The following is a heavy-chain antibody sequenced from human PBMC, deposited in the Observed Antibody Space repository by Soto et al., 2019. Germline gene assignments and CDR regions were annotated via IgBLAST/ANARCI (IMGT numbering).Heavy chain of an antibody. CDR3: ARDGVGGTVFFGYLDY. CDR1: GIAFSGHG. V-gene: IGHV3-33*01. J-gene: IGHJ4*02. CDR2: IRFDGSNI. Sequence: GGSLRLSCAASGIAFSGHGMHWVRQAPGKGLEWVAVIRFDGSNIYYGDSVKGRFTISRDNSKNTLYLQMNSLRAEDTAVYYCARDGVGGTVFFGYLDYWGPGALVTVSS. D-gene: IGHD1-26*01.